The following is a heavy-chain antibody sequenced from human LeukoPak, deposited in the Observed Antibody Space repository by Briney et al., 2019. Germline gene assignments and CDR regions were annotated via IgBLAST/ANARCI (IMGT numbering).Heavy chain of an antibody. CDR1: GFTFSSYW. J-gene: IGHJ6*03. CDR3: ARDGNVLLWFGDLKRDHYYYYHYMDV. CDR2: IKQDGSEK. D-gene: IGHD3-10*01. Sequence: GGSLRLSCAASGFTFSSYWMSWVRQAPGKGLEWVANIKQDGSEKYYVDSVKGRFTISRDNAKNSLYLQMNSLRAEDTAVYYCARDGNVLLWFGDLKRDHYYYYHYMDVWGKGTTVTSSS. V-gene: IGHV3-7*01.